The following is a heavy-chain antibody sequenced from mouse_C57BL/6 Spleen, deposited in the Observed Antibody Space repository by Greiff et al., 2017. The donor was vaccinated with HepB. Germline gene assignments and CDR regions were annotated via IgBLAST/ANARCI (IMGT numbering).Heavy chain of an antibody. Sequence: EVQLQQSGPELVKPGASVKISCKASGYSFTGYYMNWVKQSPEKSLEWIGEINPSTGGTTYNQKFKAKATLTVDKSSSTAYMQLKSLTSEDSAVYYCARWDGYYDYAMDYWGQGTSVTVSS. V-gene: IGHV1-42*01. D-gene: IGHD2-3*01. CDR2: INPSTGGT. CDR3: ARWDGYYDYAMDY. J-gene: IGHJ4*01. CDR1: GYSFTGYY.